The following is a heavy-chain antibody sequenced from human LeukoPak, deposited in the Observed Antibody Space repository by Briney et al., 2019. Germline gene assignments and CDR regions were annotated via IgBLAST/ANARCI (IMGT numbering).Heavy chain of an antibody. Sequence: GGSLRLSCAASGFTFSIYTMHWVRQAPGKGLEWVAVISCDGSNEYYADSVKGRFTISRDTSKNTLYLQMNSLRAEDTAVYYCVRGSLASGVVVYYYYYLDVWGKGTTVTVSS. V-gene: IGHV3-30-3*01. CDR3: VRGSLASGVVVYYYYYLDV. CDR2: ISCDGSNE. J-gene: IGHJ6*03. CDR1: GFTFSIYT. D-gene: IGHD3-3*01.